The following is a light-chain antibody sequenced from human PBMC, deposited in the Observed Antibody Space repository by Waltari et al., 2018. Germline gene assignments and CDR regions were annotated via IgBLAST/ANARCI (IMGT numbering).Light chain of an antibody. CDR2: DVG. Sequence: QSALTQPRSVSGSPGQSVTIACTGTNSDVGGYKYVSWYQHHQGKAPKLMIYDVGKRPSGVPDRFSGSKSGNTASLTISGLQAEDEGDYYCCSYAGSYTTSVVFGGGTRLTVL. CDR3: CSYAGSYTTSVV. CDR1: NSDVGGYKY. J-gene: IGLJ2*01. V-gene: IGLV2-11*01.